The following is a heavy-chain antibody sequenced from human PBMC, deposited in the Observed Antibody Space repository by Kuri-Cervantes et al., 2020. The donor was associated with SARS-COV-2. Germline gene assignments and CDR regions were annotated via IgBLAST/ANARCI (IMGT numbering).Heavy chain of an antibody. V-gene: IGHV3-30*02. CDR2: IRYDGSNK. J-gene: IGHJ5*02. CDR3: AKEVGQLVPCFDP. D-gene: IGHD6-6*01. CDR1: GFTFSSYG. Sequence: GGSLRLSCAASGFTFSSYGMHWVRQAPGKGLEWVAFIRYDGSNKYYADSVKGRFTISRDNSKNTLYLQMNSLRAEDTSVYYCAKEVGQLVPCFDPWGQGTLVTVSS.